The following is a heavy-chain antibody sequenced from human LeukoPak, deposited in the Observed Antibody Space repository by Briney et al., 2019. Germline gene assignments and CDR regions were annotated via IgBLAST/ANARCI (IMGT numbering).Heavy chain of an antibody. CDR2: IYTSGST. J-gene: IGHJ6*03. V-gene: IGHV4-61*02. D-gene: IGHD3-10*01. Sequence: PSETLSLTCTVSGGSISSGSYYWSWIRQPAGKGLEWIGRIYTSGSTYYNPSLKSRVTISVDTSKNQFSLKLSSVTAADTAVYYCARVYGSGSYYNGYYYYYMDVWGKGTTVTISS. CDR3: ARVYGSGSYYNGYYYYYMDV. CDR1: GGSISSGSYY.